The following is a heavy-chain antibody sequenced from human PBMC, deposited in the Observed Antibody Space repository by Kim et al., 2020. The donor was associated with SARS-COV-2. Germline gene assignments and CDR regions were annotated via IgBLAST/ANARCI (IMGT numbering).Heavy chain of an antibody. D-gene: IGHD2-15*01. CDR3: SRAVGSYKLYYVDD. CDR2: IGRSGSII. CDR1: GFSFSAYS. J-gene: IGHJ4*02. V-gene: IGHV3-48*01. Sequence: GGSLRLSCAASGFSFSAYSMNWVRQAPGKGLEWVSYIGRSGSIIHYADSVKGRFTISRDNAKSSLYLQMNSLRAEDTALYYCSRAVGSYKLYYVDDSGQG.